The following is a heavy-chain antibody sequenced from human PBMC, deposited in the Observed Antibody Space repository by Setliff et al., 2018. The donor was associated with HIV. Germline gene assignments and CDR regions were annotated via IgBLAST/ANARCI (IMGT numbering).Heavy chain of an antibody. CDR1: GGAITGYY. Sequence: SETLSLTCNVSGGAITGYYWSWVRQAPGKALEAIASIYSGGSAIYHPSLKSRVTISVDTSKNQSSLKLSSVTAADTAVYYCARDFNYGSGRYYYYMDVWGKGTTVTAP. CDR3: ARDFNYGSGRYYYYMDV. V-gene: IGHV4-4*08. D-gene: IGHD3-10*01. J-gene: IGHJ6*03. CDR2: IYSGGSA.